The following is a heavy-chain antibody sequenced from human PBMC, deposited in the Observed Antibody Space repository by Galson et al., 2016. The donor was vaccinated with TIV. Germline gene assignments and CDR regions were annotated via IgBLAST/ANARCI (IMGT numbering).Heavy chain of an antibody. CDR1: FSNDW. J-gene: IGHJ4*02. V-gene: IGHV3-7*01. CDR3: ARYLRSSNFDY. CDR2: IKQDGGEK. Sequence: FSNDWMSWVRQAPGKGLEWVANIKQDGGEKYYVDSVKGRFTISRDNAKNSLYLQMNSLRAEDTAVYYCARYLRSSNFDYWGQGTLVTVSS.